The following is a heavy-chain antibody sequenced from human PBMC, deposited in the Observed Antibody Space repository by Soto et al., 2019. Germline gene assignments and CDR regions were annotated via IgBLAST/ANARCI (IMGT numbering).Heavy chain of an antibody. V-gene: IGHV3-74*01. CDR1: GFTFSRYW. D-gene: IGHD6-19*01. CDR3: ASPYMYSSGLYFYGMDV. J-gene: IGHJ6*02. Sequence: EVQLVESGGGLVQPGGSLRLSCAASGFTFSRYWMHWVRQAPGKGLVWLSRIDSGGITTYYADSVKGRFTISRDNDKDTVYLQMNSLRAEDTAVYYCASPYMYSSGLYFYGMDVWGQGTTVTVSS. CDR2: IDSGGITT.